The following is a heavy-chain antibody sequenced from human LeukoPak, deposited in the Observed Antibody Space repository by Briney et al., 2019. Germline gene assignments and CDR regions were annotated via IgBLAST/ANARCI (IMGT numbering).Heavy chain of an antibody. CDR1: GGSFSGYY. V-gene: IGHV4-34*01. CDR2: INHSGST. J-gene: IGHJ4*02. CDR3: ARLSLSNQLFDS. Sequence: SETLSLTCAVYGGSFSGYYWSWIRQPPGKGLEWIGEINHSGSTNYNPSLKSRVTISVDTSKNQFSLKLSSVTAADTAVYYCARLSLSNQLFDSWGRGPLFTVSS. D-gene: IGHD1-1*01.